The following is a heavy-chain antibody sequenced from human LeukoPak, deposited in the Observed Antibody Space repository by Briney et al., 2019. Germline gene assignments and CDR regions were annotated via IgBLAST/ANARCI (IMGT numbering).Heavy chain of an antibody. CDR1: GYTFTSYD. J-gene: IGHJ5*02. Sequence: RASVNVSFKASGYTFTSYDINWVRQATGQGLEWMGWMSPNSDNTGYAQKFQGRVTFTRDTSISTAYMELRSLTSEDTAVYYCARDYGGSSGWFDPWGQGTLDTVSS. D-gene: IGHD4-23*01. CDR3: ARDYGGSSGWFDP. V-gene: IGHV1-8*01. CDR2: MSPNSDNT.